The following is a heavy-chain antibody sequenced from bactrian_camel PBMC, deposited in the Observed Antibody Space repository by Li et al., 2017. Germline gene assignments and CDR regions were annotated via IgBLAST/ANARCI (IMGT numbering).Heavy chain of an antibody. CDR3: AAEEGRWVGGDARQYSF. J-gene: IGHJ4*01. CDR1: GDTYNDYV. V-gene: IGHV3S31*01. D-gene: IGHD1*01. Sequence: VQLVESGGGSVQAGGSLRLSCTASGDTYNDYVMAWFRQVPGKEREGVATIDSGDGRTDYAESVKGRFTISKDNDENTLYLDMNSLKPEDTAMYYCAAEEGRWVGGDARQYSFWGQGTQVTVS. CDR2: IDSGDGRT.